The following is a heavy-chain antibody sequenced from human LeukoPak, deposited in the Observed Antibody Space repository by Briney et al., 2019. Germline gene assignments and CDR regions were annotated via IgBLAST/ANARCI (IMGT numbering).Heavy chain of an antibody. D-gene: IGHD1-26*01. CDR3: ARERSSWDAFDI. V-gene: IGHV3-30*03. CDR2: ISYDGSNK. CDR1: GFTFSSYG. Sequence: GGSLRLSCVAAGFTFSSYGMHWVRQAPGKGLEWVAVISYDGSNKYYADSVKGRFTISRDNAKNSLYLQMNSLRAEDTAVYYCARERSSWDAFDIWGQGTMVTVSS. J-gene: IGHJ3*02.